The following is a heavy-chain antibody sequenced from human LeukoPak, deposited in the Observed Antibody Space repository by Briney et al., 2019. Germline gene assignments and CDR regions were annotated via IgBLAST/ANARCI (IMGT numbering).Heavy chain of an antibody. J-gene: IGHJ4*02. V-gene: IGHV3-23*01. CDR3: ARAWYRFGQFDY. CDR2: ISGSGGST. CDR1: GFTFSTYA. D-gene: IGHD3/OR15-3a*01. Sequence: GGSLRLSCAASGFTFSTYAMSWVRQAPGKGLEWVSLISGSGGSTYYADSVKGRFTISRDNSKNTLYLQMNSLRAEDTAVYYCARAWYRFGQFDYWGQGTLVTVSS.